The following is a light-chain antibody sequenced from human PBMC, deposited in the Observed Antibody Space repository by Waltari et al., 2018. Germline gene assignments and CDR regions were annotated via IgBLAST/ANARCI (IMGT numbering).Light chain of an antibody. Sequence: EIVLTQSPGTQSLCPGERGTLSCRASQSVSRFLAWYQQKPGQAPRLLIYGASPRATGSPDRFSGSGSGTDFSLTISRLEPEDFAVYYCQKYDRLPATFGQGTKVEIK. CDR2: GAS. J-gene: IGKJ1*01. CDR3: QKYDRLPAT. CDR1: QSVSRF. V-gene: IGKV3-20*01.